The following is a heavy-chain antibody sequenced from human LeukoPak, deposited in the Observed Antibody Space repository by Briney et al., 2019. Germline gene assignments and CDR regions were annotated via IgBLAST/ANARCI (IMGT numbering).Heavy chain of an antibody. V-gene: IGHV5-51*01. D-gene: IGHD2-15*01. Sequence: GESLNISRKASGYNFTNYWVGWVRQMPGKGLEWMGIVYPGDSDVRYSPSFQGQVTISADKSINTAYLQWSSLKASDTAMYYCTRGVGYCGGGTCYSYNWFDPWGQGTLVTVSS. J-gene: IGHJ5*02. CDR2: VYPGDSDV. CDR1: GYNFTNYW. CDR3: TRGVGYCGGGTCYSYNWFDP.